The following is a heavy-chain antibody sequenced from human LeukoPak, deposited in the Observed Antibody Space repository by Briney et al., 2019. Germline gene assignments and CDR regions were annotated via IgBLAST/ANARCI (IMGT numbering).Heavy chain of an antibody. CDR1: GFTVSSNY. Sequence: GGSLRLSCAASGFTVSSNYMSWVRQAPGKGLEWVSVIYSGGNTYYADSVKGRFTISRDNSKNTLYLQMNSLRAEDTAVYYCARGHVLVPAATDYWGQGTLVTVSS. CDR3: ARGHVLVPAATDY. D-gene: IGHD2-2*01. CDR2: IYSGGNT. V-gene: IGHV3-53*01. J-gene: IGHJ4*02.